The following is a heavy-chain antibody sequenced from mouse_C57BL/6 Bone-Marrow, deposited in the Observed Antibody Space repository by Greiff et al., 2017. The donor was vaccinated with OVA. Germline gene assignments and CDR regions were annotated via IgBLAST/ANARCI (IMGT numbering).Heavy chain of an antibody. CDR1: GFTFSNYW. Sequence: EVQRVESGGGLVQPGGSMKLSCVASGFTFSNYWMNWVRQSPEKGLEWVAQIRLKSDNYATHYAESVKGRFTISRDDSKSSVYLQMNNLRAEDTGIYYCTPLRSGFAYWGQGTLVTVSA. J-gene: IGHJ3*01. CDR2: IRLKSDNYAT. CDR3: TPLRSGFAY. V-gene: IGHV6-3*01. D-gene: IGHD1-1*01.